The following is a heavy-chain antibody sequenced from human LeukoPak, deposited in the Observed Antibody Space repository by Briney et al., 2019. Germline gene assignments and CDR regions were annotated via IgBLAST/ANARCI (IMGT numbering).Heavy chain of an antibody. CDR1: GGSISSGDYY. J-gene: IGHJ4*02. V-gene: IGHV4-30-4*01. CDR3: AAISGLPYRFDY. CDR2: IYYSGST. Sequence: PSETLSLTCTVSGGSISSGDYYWSWIRQPPGKGLEWIGYIYYSGSTYYNPSLKSRVTISVDTSKNQFSLKLSSVTAADTAVYYCAAISGLPYRFDYWGQGTLVTVSS.